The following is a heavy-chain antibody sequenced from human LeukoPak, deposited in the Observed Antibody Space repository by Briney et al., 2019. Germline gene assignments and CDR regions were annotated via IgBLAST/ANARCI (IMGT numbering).Heavy chain of an antibody. D-gene: IGHD3-3*02. CDR1: GYTFTGYY. Sequence: GASVKLSCKASGYTFTGYYMLWVRQAPGQGLEWMGWINPNSGGTNYAQTFQGRVTMTRDTSISTAYMELSRLRSDDTAVYYCELASAITYWGQGTLVTVSS. CDR3: ELASAITY. CDR2: INPNSGGT. V-gene: IGHV1-2*02. J-gene: IGHJ4*02.